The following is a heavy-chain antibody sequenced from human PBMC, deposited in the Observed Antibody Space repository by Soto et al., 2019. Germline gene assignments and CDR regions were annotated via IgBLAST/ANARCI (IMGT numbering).Heavy chain of an antibody. CDR2: IWYDGSNK. CDR1: GFTFSSYG. Sequence: GGSLRLSCAASGFTFSSYGMHWVRQAPGKGLEWVAVIWYDGSNKYYADSVKGRFTISRDNSKNTLYLQMNSLRAEDTAVYYCARDLDREKIDYWGQGTLVTVSS. CDR3: ARDLDREKIDY. D-gene: IGHD1-26*01. V-gene: IGHV3-33*01. J-gene: IGHJ4*02.